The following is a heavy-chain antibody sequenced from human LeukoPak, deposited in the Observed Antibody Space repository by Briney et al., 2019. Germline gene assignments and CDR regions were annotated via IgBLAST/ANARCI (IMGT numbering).Heavy chain of an antibody. CDR3: ARQGDYYDSSGL. V-gene: IGHV4-39*01. CDR2: IYYSGST. Sequence: SGTLSLTCTVSGGSISSSSYYWGWIRQPPGKGLEWIGSIYYSGSTYYNPSPKSRVTISVDTSKNQFSLKLSSVTAADTAVYYCARQGDYYDSSGLWGQGTLVTVSS. J-gene: IGHJ4*02. D-gene: IGHD3-22*01. CDR1: GGSISSSSYY.